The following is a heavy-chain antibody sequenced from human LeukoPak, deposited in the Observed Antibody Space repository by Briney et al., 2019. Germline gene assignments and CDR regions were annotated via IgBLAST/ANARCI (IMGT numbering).Heavy chain of an antibody. CDR2: IGISSGNT. V-gene: IGHV3-11*06. J-gene: IGHJ4*02. CDR1: GFPFSEYS. D-gene: IGHD1-1*01. Sequence: PGGSLRFSCAASGFPFSEYSMNWVRQAPGKGLEWISYIGISSGNTKYADSGKGRFTVSGDNARNSLYLQMNSLRVEDTAVYYCARDHNYAFDNWGQGTLVTVSS. CDR3: ARDHNYAFDN.